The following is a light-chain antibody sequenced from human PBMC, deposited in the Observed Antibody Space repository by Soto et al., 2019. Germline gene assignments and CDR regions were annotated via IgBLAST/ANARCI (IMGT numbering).Light chain of an antibody. V-gene: IGKV1-5*01. CDR3: QQFDVLPPYT. CDR2: DAD. CDR1: QSISSW. Sequence: DIQMTQSPSTLSASVGDRVTITCRASQSISSWLAWYQQKPGKAPKLLIYDADNLQTGVPSRFSGSGAGTEFTFTIGSLQPEDVATYFCQQFDVLPPYTFGQGTKVEIK. J-gene: IGKJ2*01.